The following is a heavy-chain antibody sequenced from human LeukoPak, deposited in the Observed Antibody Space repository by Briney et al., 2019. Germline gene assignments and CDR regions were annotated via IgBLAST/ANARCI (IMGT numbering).Heavy chain of an antibody. CDR3: ARRSYCSSTSCFHYYYMDV. J-gene: IGHJ6*03. CDR1: GFTFSDYY. V-gene: IGHV3-11*04. D-gene: IGHD2-2*01. Sequence: PGGSLRLSCAASGFTFSDYYMSWIRQAPGKGLEWVSYISSSGSTIYYADSVKGRFTISRDNAKNSLYLQMNSLRAEDTAVYYCARRSYCSSTSCFHYYYMDVWGKGTTVTVSS. CDR2: ISSSGSTI.